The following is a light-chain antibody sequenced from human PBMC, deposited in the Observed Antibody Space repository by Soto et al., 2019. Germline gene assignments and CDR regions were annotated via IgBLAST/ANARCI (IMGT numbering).Light chain of an antibody. CDR1: QSVNSN. V-gene: IGKV3-15*01. CDR3: QQYNNWPRT. Sequence: EIVMTQSPATLSVSPGERATLSCRASQSVNSNLAWYQQKPGQAPRLLIYVASTRAAGVPARFSGSGSGTEFTLTISSLQSEDFAVYFCQQYNNWPRTFGRGTKVEIK. CDR2: VAS. J-gene: IGKJ1*01.